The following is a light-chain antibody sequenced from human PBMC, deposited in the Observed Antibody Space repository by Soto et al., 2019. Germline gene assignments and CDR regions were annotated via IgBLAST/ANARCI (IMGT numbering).Light chain of an antibody. CDR3: QQRNVWPPVT. V-gene: IGKV3-11*01. J-gene: IGKJ5*01. Sequence: EIVLTQSPATLSLSPGEGATLSCRASPSVTNFLAWYQQKPGQAPRLLIYGAFNRATGIPARFSGSGSGTDFTLTISSLEPEDAAVYYCQQRNVWPPVTFGQVTRLEIK. CDR1: PSVTNF. CDR2: GAF.